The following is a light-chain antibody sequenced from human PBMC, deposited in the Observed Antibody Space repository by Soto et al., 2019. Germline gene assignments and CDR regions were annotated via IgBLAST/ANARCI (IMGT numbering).Light chain of an antibody. J-gene: IGKJ5*01. V-gene: IGKV3-20*01. CDR2: GAS. CDR1: QRVSSSS. CDR3: HQYNDRPIT. Sequence: IVLTQSPGTLSLSPGERATLSCRASQRVSSSSLAWYQQKPGHAPRLLIYGASSRATGIPDRFSGSGSGTDLALAISRLGPDEPGFYFSHQYNDRPITFGQGTRLAI.